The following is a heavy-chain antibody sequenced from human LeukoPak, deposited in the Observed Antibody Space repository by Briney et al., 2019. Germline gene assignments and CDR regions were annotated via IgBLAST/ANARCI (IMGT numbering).Heavy chain of an antibody. J-gene: IGHJ3*02. CDR3: AKPYESFDDAFDI. CDR2: ISGSGGST. V-gene: IGHV3-23*01. D-gene: IGHD3-3*01. Sequence: PGGSLRLSCAASGFTFSSYAMSWVRQAPGKGLEWASAISGSGGSTYYADSVKGRFTISRDNSKNTLYLQMNSLRAEDTAVYYCAKPYESFDDAFDIWGQGTMVTVSS. CDR1: GFTFSSYA.